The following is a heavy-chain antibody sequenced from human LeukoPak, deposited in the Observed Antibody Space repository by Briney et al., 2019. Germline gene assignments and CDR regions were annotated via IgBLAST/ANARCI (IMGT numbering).Heavy chain of an antibody. CDR1: GFTFSSYG. V-gene: IGHV3-23*01. CDR3: ARVLEGDYGDYDRLDP. J-gene: IGHJ5*02. Sequence: GGSLRLSCAGSGFTFSSYGMSWVRQAPGKGLEWVSGISGSGGSTNYADSVKGRFTISRDNSKNTLYLQMNSLRAEDTAVYYCARVLEGDYGDYDRLDPWGQGTLVTVSS. D-gene: IGHD4-17*01. CDR2: ISGSGGST.